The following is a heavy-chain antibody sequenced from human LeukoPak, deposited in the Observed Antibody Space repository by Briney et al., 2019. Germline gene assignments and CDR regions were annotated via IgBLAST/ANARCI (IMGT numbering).Heavy chain of an antibody. CDR1: GGSISSTNYF. D-gene: IGHD6-13*01. CDR3: ASSIAAAGTDAFDI. CDR2: INYSGIT. Sequence: PSETLSLTCTVSGGSISSTNYFWGWIRQPPGKGLEWIGSINYSGITYYTPSLKSRVTISVDTSKNQFSLKLSSVTAADTAVYYCASSIAAAGTDAFDIWGQGTMVTVSS. V-gene: IGHV4-39*07. J-gene: IGHJ3*02.